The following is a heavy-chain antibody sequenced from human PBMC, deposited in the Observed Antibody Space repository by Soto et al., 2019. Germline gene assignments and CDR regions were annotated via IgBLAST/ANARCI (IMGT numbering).Heavy chain of an antibody. Sequence: SETLSLTCTVSGGSISSYYWSWIRQPPGKGLEWIGYIYYSGSTNYNPSLKSRVTISVDTSKNQFSLKLSSVTAADTAVYYCARQWTLSQTYDYWGQGTLVTVSS. CDR1: GGSISSYY. V-gene: IGHV4-59*08. J-gene: IGHJ4*02. D-gene: IGHD3-16*02. CDR2: IYYSGST. CDR3: ARQWTLSQTYDY.